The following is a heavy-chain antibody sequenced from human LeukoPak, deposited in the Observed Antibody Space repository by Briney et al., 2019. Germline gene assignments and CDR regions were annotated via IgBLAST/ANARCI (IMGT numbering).Heavy chain of an antibody. V-gene: IGHV3-7*01. D-gene: IGHD6-19*01. CDR2: IKQDGSEK. J-gene: IGHJ5*02. Sequence: PGGSLRLSCAASGFTFSSYWMSWVRQAPGKGLEWVANIKQDGSEKYYVDSVKGRFTISRDNAKNSLYLQMNSLRAEDTAVYYCARDFRYLYSSGWYPTLNPWGQGTLVTVPS. CDR3: ARDFRYLYSSGWYPTLNP. CDR1: GFTFSSYW.